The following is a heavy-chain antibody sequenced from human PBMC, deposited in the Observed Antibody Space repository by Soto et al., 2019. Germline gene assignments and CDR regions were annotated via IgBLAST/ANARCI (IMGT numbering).Heavy chain of an antibody. D-gene: IGHD6-13*01. Sequence: QVQLVQSGAEVKKPGASVKVSCKASGYTFTSSGISWVRQAPGQGLEWMGWISAYNGNTNYAQKLQGRVTMTTDTSTSTAYMELRSLRSDDTAVYYCARVVAAAGTKGRAFDIWGQGTMVTVSS. V-gene: IGHV1-18*01. CDR3: ARVVAAAGTKGRAFDI. CDR2: ISAYNGNT. CDR1: GYTFTSSG. J-gene: IGHJ3*02.